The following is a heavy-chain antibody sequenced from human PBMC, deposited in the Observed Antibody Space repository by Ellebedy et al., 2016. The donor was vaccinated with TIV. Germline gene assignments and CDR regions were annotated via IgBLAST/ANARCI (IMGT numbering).Heavy chain of an antibody. CDR3: AGGLDSNSYYRPRYNWFDP. Sequence: GESLKISCAASGFTFSSYWMHWVRQAPGKGLVWVSRINSDGSSTSYADSVKGRFTISRDNAKNTLYLQMNSLRADDTAVYYWAGGLDSNSYYRPRYNWFDPWGQGALVTVSS. CDR2: INSDGSST. J-gene: IGHJ5*02. CDR1: GFTFSSYW. V-gene: IGHV3-74*01. D-gene: IGHD3-22*01.